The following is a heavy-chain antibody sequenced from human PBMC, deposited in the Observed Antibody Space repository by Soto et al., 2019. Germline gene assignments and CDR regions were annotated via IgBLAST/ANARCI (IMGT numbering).Heavy chain of an antibody. CDR2: TYHSGNP. Sequence: SETLSLTCDVSGDTISTGGYTWAWIRQPPGKALEWIGHTYHSGNPYYNPSLKSRVTISVDTSKNQFSLKLSSVTAADTAVYYCASSAVRLLWFGELPTDHWFDPWGQGTLVTVSS. CDR3: ASSAVRLLWFGELPTDHWFDP. J-gene: IGHJ5*02. D-gene: IGHD3-10*01. CDR1: GDTISTGGYT. V-gene: IGHV4-30-2*03.